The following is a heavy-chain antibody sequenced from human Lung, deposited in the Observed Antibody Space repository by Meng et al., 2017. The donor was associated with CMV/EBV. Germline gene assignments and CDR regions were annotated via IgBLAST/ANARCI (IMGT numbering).Heavy chain of an antibody. CDR3: ARVDCSSTSCYLLDGWFDP. D-gene: IGHD2-2*01. J-gene: IGHJ5*02. CDR2: INPNSGGT. CDR1: GYTFTGYY. Sequence: ASVKVSXKASGYTFTGYYMHWVRQAPGQGLEWMGWINPNSGGTNYAQKFQGRVTMTRDTSISTAYMELSRLRSDDTAVYYCARVDCSSTSCYLLDGWFDPWGQGNXVTGSS. V-gene: IGHV1-2*02.